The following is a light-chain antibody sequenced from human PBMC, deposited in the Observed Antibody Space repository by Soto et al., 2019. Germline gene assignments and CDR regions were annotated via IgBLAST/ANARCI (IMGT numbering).Light chain of an antibody. CDR1: QSVNHY. Sequence: IVLTQSPATLSLSPGERATLSCRASQSVNHYLAWYQQKPGQAPRLLIYDAYNRATGIPARFGGSGSGTDFTLTISSLEPEDFAVYYCQQRSSWPLTFGGGTRWIS. CDR2: DAY. V-gene: IGKV3-11*01. CDR3: QQRSSWPLT. J-gene: IGKJ4*01.